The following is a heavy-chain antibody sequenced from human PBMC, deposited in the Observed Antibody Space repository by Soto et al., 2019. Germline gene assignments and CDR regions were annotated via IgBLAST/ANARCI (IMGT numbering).Heavy chain of an antibody. Sequence: QVQLQQWGAGLFKPSETLSLTCAVYGGSFSGYYWSWIRQPPGKGLEWIGEINHSGGTNYNPSLKSRVTISVDTSKNQFSLKLSSVTAADTAVYYCARGDYVGSYDYYGMDVWGQGTTVTVSS. CDR1: GGSFSGYY. CDR3: ARGDYVGSYDYYGMDV. J-gene: IGHJ6*02. V-gene: IGHV4-34*01. D-gene: IGHD4-17*01. CDR2: INHSGGT.